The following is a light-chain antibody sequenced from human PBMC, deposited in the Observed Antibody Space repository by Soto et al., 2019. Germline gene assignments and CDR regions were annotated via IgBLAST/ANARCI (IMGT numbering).Light chain of an antibody. CDR2: SNN. V-gene: IGLV1-44*01. CDR1: SSNIGSNT. CDR3: AAWDDSLNGYYV. Sequence: SVLTQPPSASGTPGQRVPISCSGSSSNIGSNTVNWYQQLPGTAPKLLIYSNNQRPSGVPDRFSGSKSGTSASLAISGLQSEDEADYYCAAWDDSLNGYYVFGTGTKLTVL. J-gene: IGLJ1*01.